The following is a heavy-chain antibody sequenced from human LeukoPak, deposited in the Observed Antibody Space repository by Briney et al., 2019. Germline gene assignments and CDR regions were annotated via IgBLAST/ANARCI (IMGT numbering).Heavy chain of an antibody. Sequence: GGSLRLSCVASGFAFSSYGMSWVRQAPGKGLEWVSAISGTGSTTYYADSVKGRFIISRDNSKNTLYLQMNSLRDEDTAVYYCAKGRIFGVVMGFESWGQGTLVTVSS. CDR1: GFAFSSYG. CDR3: AKGRIFGVVMGFES. V-gene: IGHV3-23*01. J-gene: IGHJ5*01. CDR2: ISGTGSTT. D-gene: IGHD3-3*01.